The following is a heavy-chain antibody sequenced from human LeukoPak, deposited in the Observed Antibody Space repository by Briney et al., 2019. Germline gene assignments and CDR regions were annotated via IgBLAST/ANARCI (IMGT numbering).Heavy chain of an antibody. D-gene: IGHD2-2*01. Sequence: GSLRLSCAASGFTLSNYWMSWVRQAPGKGLEWVSAISGSGGSTYYADSVKGRFTISRDNSKNTLYLQMNSLRAEDTAVYYCAKGSLHCSSTSCPNDYWGQGTLVTVSS. CDR3: AKGSLHCSSTSCPNDY. CDR2: ISGSGGST. V-gene: IGHV3-23*01. J-gene: IGHJ4*02. CDR1: GFTLSNYW.